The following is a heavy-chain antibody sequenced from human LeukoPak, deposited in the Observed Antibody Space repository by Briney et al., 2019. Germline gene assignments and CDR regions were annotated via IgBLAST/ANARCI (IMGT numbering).Heavy chain of an antibody. CDR3: ARGSAGQWLVRVYFQH. Sequence: VASVKLSCTASGYTFTSYDMHWVRQAPGQRLEWMGCINAGNGNTKYSQKYLGRVTITRDTSASTAYMELSSLRSEDTAVYYCARGSAGQWLVRVYFQHWGQGTLVTASS. CDR2: INAGNGNT. J-gene: IGHJ1*01. V-gene: IGHV1-3*01. D-gene: IGHD6-19*01. CDR1: GYTFTSYD.